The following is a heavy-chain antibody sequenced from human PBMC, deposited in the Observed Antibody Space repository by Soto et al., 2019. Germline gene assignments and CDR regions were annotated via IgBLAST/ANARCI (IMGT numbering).Heavy chain of an antibody. CDR3: SKYSMFRNSATTAVWNDSFDF. CDR2: IVASGDST. J-gene: IGHJ4*02. V-gene: IGHV3-23*01. Sequence: GGSLRLSCAASRFTFASYPMSWVRQAPGKGLEWVSAIVASGDSTFYADSVKGRFTISRDNSKNTVYLQMNSLRAEDTAIYYCSKYSMFRNSATTAVWNDSFDFWGQGTLVTVSS. CDR1: RFTFASYP. D-gene: IGHD1-26*01.